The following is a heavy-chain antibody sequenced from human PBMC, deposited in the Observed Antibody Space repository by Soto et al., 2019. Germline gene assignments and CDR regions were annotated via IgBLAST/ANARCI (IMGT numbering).Heavy chain of an antibody. CDR3: AKGQGVLGP. CDR1: GGSISDYY. CDR2: ISYSGST. D-gene: IGHD3-16*01. V-gene: IGHV4-59*08. Sequence: QVQLQESGRGLVKPSETLSLSCTVSGGSISDYYWSWVRQPPGKGLEWIGYISYSGSTNYNPSLKXRXTXXVDTSKNHFSLKLSSVTAADTAVYYCAKGQGVLGPWGQGTLVTVSP. J-gene: IGHJ5*02.